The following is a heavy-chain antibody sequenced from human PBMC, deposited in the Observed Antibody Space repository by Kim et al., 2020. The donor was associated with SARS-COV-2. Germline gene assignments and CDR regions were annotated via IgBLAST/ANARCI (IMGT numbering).Heavy chain of an antibody. CDR3: ASKTTKQVRWLQLRHYYYYGMDV. V-gene: IGHV4-4*02. J-gene: IGHJ6*02. CDR1: GGSISSSNW. Sequence: SETLSLTCAVSGGSISSSNWWSWVRQPPGKGLEWIGEIYHSGSTNYNPSLKSRVTISVDKSKNQFSLKLSSVTAADTAVYYCASKTTKQVRWLQLRHYYYYGMDVWGQGTTVTVSS. D-gene: IGHD5-12*01. CDR2: IYHSGST.